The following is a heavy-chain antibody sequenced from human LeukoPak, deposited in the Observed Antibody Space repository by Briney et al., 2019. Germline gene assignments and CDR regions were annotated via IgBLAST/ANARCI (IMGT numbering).Heavy chain of an antibody. CDR2: ISWNSGSI. D-gene: IGHD1-26*01. J-gene: IGHJ1*01. CDR1: GFTFDDYA. V-gene: IGHV3-9*01. Sequence: PGGSLRLSCAASGFTFDDYAMHWVRQAPGKGLEWVSGISWNSGSIGYADSVKGRLTISRDNAKNSLYLQMNSLRAEDTALYYCTCGSYDRGYFQHWGQGTLVTVSS. CDR3: TCGSYDRGYFQH.